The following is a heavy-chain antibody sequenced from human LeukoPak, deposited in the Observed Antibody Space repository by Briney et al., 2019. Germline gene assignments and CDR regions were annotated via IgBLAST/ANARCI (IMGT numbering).Heavy chain of an antibody. V-gene: IGHV3-53*01. J-gene: IGHJ4*02. D-gene: IGHD3-3*02. CDR2: IHNDGST. CDR1: GFIVSINY. Sequence: SGGSLRLSCAASGFIVSINYMIWVRQAPGGGLEWVSVIHNDGSTYYTDSVKGRFTISRDNSKNTLYLQMNRLRVEGTAVYYCAALARDYWGQGTLVTVSS. CDR3: AALARDY.